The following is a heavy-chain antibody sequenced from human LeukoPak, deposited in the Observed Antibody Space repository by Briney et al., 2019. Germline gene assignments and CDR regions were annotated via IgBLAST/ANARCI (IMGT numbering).Heavy chain of an antibody. CDR1: GYTFTSYY. Sequence: ASVKVSCKASGYTFTSYYIHWVRQAPGQGLEWMGIFNLSGGSTSYAQKFQGRVTMTRDTSKSTVYMELSSLRSEDTAVYYCARSAGSHLFYYWGQGTLVTVSS. CDR2: FNLSGGST. J-gene: IGHJ4*02. V-gene: IGHV1-46*01. D-gene: IGHD1-26*01. CDR3: ARSAGSHLFYY.